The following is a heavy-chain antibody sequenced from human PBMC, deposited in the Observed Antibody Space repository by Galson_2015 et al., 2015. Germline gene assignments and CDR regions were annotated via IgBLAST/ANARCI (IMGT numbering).Heavy chain of an antibody. V-gene: IGHV3-23*01. J-gene: IGHJ4*02. CDR1: GFTFSSYA. CDR3: AKVWSGEPGIASAGKVGY. CDR2: ISGSGGST. D-gene: IGHD6-13*01. Sequence: SLRLSCAASGFTFSSYAMSWVRQAPGQGLEWDSAISGSGGSTYYADSVKGRFTISRDNSKNTLYLQMNSLRAEDTAVYYCAKVWSGEPGIASAGKVGYWGQATLVTASS.